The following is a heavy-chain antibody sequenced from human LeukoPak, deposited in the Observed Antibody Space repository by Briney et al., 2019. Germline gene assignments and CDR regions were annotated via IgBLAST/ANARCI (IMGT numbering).Heavy chain of an antibody. CDR3: AKDQGYGDLNWFDP. V-gene: IGHV3-23*01. CDR1: GFTFSSYA. CDR2: ISGSGGNT. D-gene: IGHD4-17*01. Sequence: GGSLRLPCAASGFTFSSYAMSWVRQAPGKGLEWVSAISGSGGNTYYADSVKGRFTISRDNSKNTLYLQMNSLRAEDTAVYYCAKDQGYGDLNWFDPWGQGTLVTVSS. J-gene: IGHJ5*02.